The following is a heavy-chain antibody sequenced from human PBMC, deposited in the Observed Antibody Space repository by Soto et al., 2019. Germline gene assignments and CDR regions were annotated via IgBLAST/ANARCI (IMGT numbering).Heavy chain of an antibody. CDR2: ISSSGSTI. J-gene: IGHJ5*02. CDR1: GFTFSDYY. D-gene: IGHD3-22*01. CDR3: AREGHYYDSSGYYLRESWFDP. Sequence: PGGSLRLSCAASGFTFSDYYMSWIRQAPGKGLEWVSYISSSGSTIYYADSVKGRFTISRDNAKNSLYLQMNSLRAEDTAVYYCAREGHYYDSSGYYLRESWFDPWGQGTLVTVSS. V-gene: IGHV3-11*01.